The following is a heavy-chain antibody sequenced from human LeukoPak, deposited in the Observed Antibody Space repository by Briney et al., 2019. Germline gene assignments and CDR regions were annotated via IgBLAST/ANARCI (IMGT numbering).Heavy chain of an antibody. Sequence: GASVKVSCKASGYTFTSYGISWVRQAPGQGLERMGWISAYNGNTNYAQKLQGRVTMTTDTSTSTAYMELRSLRSDDTAVYYCARISVGVVGATYFDYWGQGTLVTVSS. V-gene: IGHV1-18*01. CDR2: ISAYNGNT. CDR1: GYTFTSYG. CDR3: ARISVGVVGATYFDY. J-gene: IGHJ4*02. D-gene: IGHD1-26*01.